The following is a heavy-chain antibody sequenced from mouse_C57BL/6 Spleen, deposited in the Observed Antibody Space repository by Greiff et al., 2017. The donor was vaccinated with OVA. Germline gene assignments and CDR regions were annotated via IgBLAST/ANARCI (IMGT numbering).Heavy chain of an antibody. Sequence: EVHLVESGPELVKPGASVKMSCKASGYTFTDYNMHWVKQSHGKSLEWIGYINPNNGGTSYNQKFKGKATLTVNKSSSTAYMELRSLTSEDSAVYYCARPPITTVVDWYFDVWGTGTTVTVSS. CDR2: INPNNGGT. CDR1: GYTFTDYN. V-gene: IGHV1-22*01. J-gene: IGHJ1*03. CDR3: ARPPITTVVDWYFDV. D-gene: IGHD1-1*01.